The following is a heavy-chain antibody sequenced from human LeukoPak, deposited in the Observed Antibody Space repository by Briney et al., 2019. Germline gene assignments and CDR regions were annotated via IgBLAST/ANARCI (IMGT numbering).Heavy chain of an antibody. CDR1: GDSISSRTYY. D-gene: IGHD2-2*01. CDR3: ARIAEYASVSHRLSHYFNH. V-gene: IGHV4-39*07. CDR2: IYYSGTT. J-gene: IGHJ4*02. Sequence: SETLSLTCTISGDSISSRTYYWGWIRQPPGKGLEWIGSIYYSGTTYYTPSLKSRVTMSVDTSKNQFSLRLNSVTAADRAVYYCARIAEYASVSHRLSHYFNHWGQGTLVTVSS.